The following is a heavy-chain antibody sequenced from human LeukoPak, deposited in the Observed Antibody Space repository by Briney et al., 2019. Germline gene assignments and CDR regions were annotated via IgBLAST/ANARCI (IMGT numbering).Heavy chain of an antibody. V-gene: IGHV1-24*01. CDR2: FDPEDGET. CDR1: GYTLTELS. Sequence: ASAKVSCKVSGYTLTELSMHWVRQAPGKGLEWMGGFDPEDGETIYAQKFQGRVTMTEDTSTDTAYMELSSLRSEDTAVYYCATDGGGGDPAGYWGQGTLVTVSS. J-gene: IGHJ4*02. CDR3: ATDGGGGDPAGY. D-gene: IGHD2-21*02.